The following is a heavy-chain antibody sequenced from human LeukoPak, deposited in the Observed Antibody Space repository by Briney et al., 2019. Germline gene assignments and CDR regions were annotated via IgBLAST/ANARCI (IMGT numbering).Heavy chain of an antibody. D-gene: IGHD2-2*01. CDR3: ASTDAYQLLNG. J-gene: IGHJ4*02. V-gene: IGHV3-23*01. CDR1: GFTFSSYA. Sequence: GGPLRLSCAASGFTFSSYAMSWVRQAPGKGLEWVSAISGSGGSTYYAGSVKGRFTISRDNSKNTLYLQMNSLRAEDTAVYYCASTDAYQLLNGWGQGTLVTVSS. CDR2: ISGSGGST.